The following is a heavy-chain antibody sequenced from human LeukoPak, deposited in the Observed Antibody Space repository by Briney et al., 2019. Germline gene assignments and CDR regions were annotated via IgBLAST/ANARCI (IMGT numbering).Heavy chain of an antibody. J-gene: IGHJ3*01. CDR1: GFPFSSYS. V-gene: IGHV3-23*01. Sequence: PGGSLRLSCAASGFPFSSYSMSWVRQAPGKGLEWVSTVSGSGETSYVADSMRGRFIISRDNSKNTLHLQINSLRDGDTAVYFCAKDRHSSGWFHAFDHWGQGTMVTVSS. D-gene: IGHD6-19*01. CDR2: VSGSGETS. CDR3: AKDRHSSGWFHAFDH.